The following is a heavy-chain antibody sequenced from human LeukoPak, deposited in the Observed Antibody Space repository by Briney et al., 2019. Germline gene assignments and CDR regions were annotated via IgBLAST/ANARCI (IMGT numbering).Heavy chain of an antibody. CDR2: INSDGSST. V-gene: IGHV3-74*01. Sequence: PGGSLRLSCAASGFTFSSYWMHWVRQAPGKGLVWVSRINSDGSSTSYADSVKGRFTISRDNAKNTLYLQMNSLRAEDTAVYYCAKDPDYGDYFDYWGQGTLVTVSS. D-gene: IGHD4-17*01. J-gene: IGHJ4*02. CDR3: AKDPDYGDYFDY. CDR1: GFTFSSYW.